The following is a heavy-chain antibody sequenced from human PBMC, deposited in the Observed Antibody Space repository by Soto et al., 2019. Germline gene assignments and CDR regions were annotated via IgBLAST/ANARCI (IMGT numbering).Heavy chain of an antibody. CDR2: LTPSGGNT. Sequence: EVQLLDSGGGLVQPGGSLRLSCAASGFTFSTYAMTWVRQAPGKGLEWVSTLTPSGGNTYYADSVQGRFTISRDNSMNTLYQQMNSLRAEDTAVYYCAGRYCPNGVCYTNYYYYIDVWGEGTTVTVSS. D-gene: IGHD2-8*01. V-gene: IGHV3-23*01. CDR1: GFTFSTYA. CDR3: AGRYCPNGVCYTNYYYYIDV. J-gene: IGHJ6*03.